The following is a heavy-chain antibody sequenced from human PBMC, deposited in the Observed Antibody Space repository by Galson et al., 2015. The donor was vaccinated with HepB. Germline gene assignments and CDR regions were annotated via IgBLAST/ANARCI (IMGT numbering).Heavy chain of an antibody. V-gene: IGHV4-34*01. CDR1: GGSFSGYY. Sequence: SETLSLTCAVYGGSFSGYYWSWIRQPPGKGLEWIGEINHSGSTNYNPSLKSRVTISVDTSKNQFSLKLSSVTAADTAVYYCARGQPRVVVITTVGWFDPWGQGTLVTVSS. J-gene: IGHJ5*02. D-gene: IGHD3-22*01. CDR3: ARGQPRVVVITTVGWFDP. CDR2: INHSGST.